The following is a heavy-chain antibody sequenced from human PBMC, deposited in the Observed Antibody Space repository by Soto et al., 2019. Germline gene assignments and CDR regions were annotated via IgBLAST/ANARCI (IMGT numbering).Heavy chain of an antibody. J-gene: IGHJ4*02. CDR3: ARDRDDYGSGNYYNRIDF. V-gene: IGHV1-69*01. Sequence: QVQLVQCGAEVKKPGSSVKVSCKASGGIFSTYAISWLRQAPGQGLEWMGGIIPLFGTPNYAQRFQGRVTITADESTSTAYMELSRLRCEDTAVYYCARDRDDYGSGNYYNRIDFWGQGTLVTVSS. CDR2: IIPLFGTP. D-gene: IGHD3-10*01. CDR1: GGIFSTYA.